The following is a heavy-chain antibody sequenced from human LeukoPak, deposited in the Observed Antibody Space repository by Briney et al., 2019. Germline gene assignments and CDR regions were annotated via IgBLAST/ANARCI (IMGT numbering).Heavy chain of an antibody. CDR1: GFTFSTYG. CDR2: IRYDGSYK. Sequence: HPGGSLRLSCAASGFTFSTYGMHWVRQAPGKGLEWVAFIRYDGSYKYYAASVMGRFTISRDISKDTLYLQMNSLRVEDTATYFCAKVQFNWGPIDYWGQGTPVIVSS. D-gene: IGHD7-27*01. J-gene: IGHJ4*02. V-gene: IGHV3-30*02. CDR3: AKVQFNWGPIDY.